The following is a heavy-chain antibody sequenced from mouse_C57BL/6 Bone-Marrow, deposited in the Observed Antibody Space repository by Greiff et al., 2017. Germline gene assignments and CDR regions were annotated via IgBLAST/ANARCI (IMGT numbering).Heavy chain of an antibody. D-gene: IGHD2-2*01. Sequence: VNLVESGPELVKPGASVKISCKASGYAFSSSWMNWVKQRPGKGLEWIGRIYPGDGDTNYNGKFKGKATLTADKSSSTAYMQLSSLTSEDSAVYFCARSKGLRQGFDYWGQGTTLTVSS. V-gene: IGHV1-82*01. CDR1: GYAFSSSW. J-gene: IGHJ2*01. CDR2: IYPGDGDT. CDR3: ARSKGLRQGFDY.